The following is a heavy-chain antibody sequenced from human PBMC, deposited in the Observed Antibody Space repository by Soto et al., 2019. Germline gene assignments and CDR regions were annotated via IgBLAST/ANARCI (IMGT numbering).Heavy chain of an antibody. CDR1: GGSFSDYY. Sequence: QVQLQQWGAGLLKPSETLSLTCAVYGGSFSDYYWSWIRQPPGKGLEWIGEINHSGATNYNPSLKRRVTIAVDTAKNQFPLKLNSVTAADTAVYYCARGCRCGSCGAGYFDLWGRGTLVTVSS. V-gene: IGHV4-34*02. J-gene: IGHJ2*01. D-gene: IGHD2-15*01. CDR3: ARGCRCGSCGAGYFDL. CDR2: INHSGAT.